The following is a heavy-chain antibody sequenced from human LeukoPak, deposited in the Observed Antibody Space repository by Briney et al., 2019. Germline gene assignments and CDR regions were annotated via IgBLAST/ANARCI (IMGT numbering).Heavy chain of an antibody. V-gene: IGHV1-2*02. Sequence: ASVKVSCKASGYTFTGYYMHWVRQAPGQGLEWMGWINPNSGGTNYAQKFQGRVTMTRDTSVSTAYMELSRLRSDDTAVYYCARDRCGGDCYHFDYWGQGTLVTVSS. CDR3: ARDRCGGDCYHFDY. CDR1: GYTFTGYY. D-gene: IGHD2-21*02. J-gene: IGHJ4*02. CDR2: INPNSGGT.